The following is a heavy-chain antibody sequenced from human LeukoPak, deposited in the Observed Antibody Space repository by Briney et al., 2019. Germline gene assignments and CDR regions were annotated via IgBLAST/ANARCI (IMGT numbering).Heavy chain of an antibody. CDR2: IIPIFGTA. CDR1: GGTLSNYV. J-gene: IGHJ4*02. Sequence: SVKVSCKASGGTLSNYVISWVRQAPGQGLEWMGRIIPIFGTANYAQKFQGRVTITADESTTTAYMDLSSLRSEDTAVYYCASRSIVGATENYFDYWGQGTLVAVSS. V-gene: IGHV1-69*13. D-gene: IGHD1-26*01. CDR3: ASRSIVGATENYFDY.